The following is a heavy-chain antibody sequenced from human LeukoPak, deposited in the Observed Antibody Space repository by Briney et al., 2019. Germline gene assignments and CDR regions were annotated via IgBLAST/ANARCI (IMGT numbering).Heavy chain of an antibody. Sequence: SETLSLTCTVSSGSINNYHRSWLRQPAGKGLEWIGQIHTSGSTNYNPPLKSRVTMSIDTPENQFSLTIRSVTAADTAVYYCATRDISSGWSFDYWGQGTLVTVSS. V-gene: IGHV4-4*07. CDR1: SGSINNYH. CDR2: IHTSGST. D-gene: IGHD6-19*01. CDR3: ATRDISSGWSFDY. J-gene: IGHJ4*02.